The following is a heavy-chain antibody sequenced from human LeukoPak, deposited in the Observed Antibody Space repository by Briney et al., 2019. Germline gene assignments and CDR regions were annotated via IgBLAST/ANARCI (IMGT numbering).Heavy chain of an antibody. V-gene: IGHV3-66*01. CDR2: IYSGGST. J-gene: IGHJ4*02. CDR1: GFTFSSYA. D-gene: IGHD3-10*01. Sequence: GGSLRLSCAASGFTFSSYAMSWVRQAPGKGLEWVSVIYSGGSTYYADSVKGRFTISRDNSKNTLYLQMNSLRAEDTAVYYCARVSRWFGELYLFDYWGQGTLVTVSS. CDR3: ARVSRWFGELYLFDY.